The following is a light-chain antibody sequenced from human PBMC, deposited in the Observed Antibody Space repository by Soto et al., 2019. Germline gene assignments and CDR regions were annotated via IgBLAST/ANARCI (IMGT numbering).Light chain of an antibody. J-gene: IGKJ2*01. CDR3: QQYYSIPYT. CDR2: WAS. Sequence: DIVMTQSPDSLAVSLGERATINCKSSQSVLYSSKNKNYLAWYQQKPGQPPKLLIYWASTRESGVPDRFSGGGSGTDLTLTISSLQAEDVAVYYCQQYYSIPYTFGQGTKLEIK. V-gene: IGKV4-1*01. CDR1: QSVLYSSKNKNY.